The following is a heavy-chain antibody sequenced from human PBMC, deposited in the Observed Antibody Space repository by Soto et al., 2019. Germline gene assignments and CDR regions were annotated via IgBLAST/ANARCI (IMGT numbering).Heavy chain of an antibody. J-gene: IGHJ4*02. CDR3: ARESGSYDPLDY. CDR1: GASISSYY. CDR2: IYYSGST. Sequence: QVQLQESGPGLVKPSETLSLTCTVSGASISSYYWSWIRQPPGKGLEWIGYIYYSGSTNYNPSLKSRVTMSVDTSKHQFSLKVSSVTAADTAVYYCARESGSYDPLDYWGQGTLVTVSS. D-gene: IGHD3-16*01. V-gene: IGHV4-59*01.